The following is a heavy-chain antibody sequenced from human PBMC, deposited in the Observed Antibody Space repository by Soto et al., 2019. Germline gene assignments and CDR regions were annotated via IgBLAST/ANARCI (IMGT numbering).Heavy chain of an antibody. CDR3: SFAPNWTYQLTRY. V-gene: IGHV1-46*01. Sequence: ASVKVSCKASGYTFTSYYIHWVRQAPGQGLEWMGIFNPTGDTASYAQKLQGRVTMTRDTSTGTAYMELGSLRSEDTAVYYCSFAPNWTYQLTRYWGRGTQVTVSS. J-gene: IGHJ4*02. CDR2: FNPTGDTA. D-gene: IGHD2-2*01. CDR1: GYTFTSYY.